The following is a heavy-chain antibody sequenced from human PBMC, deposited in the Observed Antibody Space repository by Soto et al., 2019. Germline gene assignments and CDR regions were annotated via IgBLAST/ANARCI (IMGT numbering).Heavy chain of an antibody. CDR2: ISGSGGST. CDR1: AFTFTNYA. CDR3: AKCSLSGLRCPFDY. D-gene: IGHD2-8*01. V-gene: IGHV3-23*01. Sequence: GSLRFSCAASAFTFTNYAMNWVRQAPRKGLEWVSAISGSGGSTYYADSVKGRFTISRDNSKNTLYLQMNSLRAEDTAVYYCAKCSLSGLRCPFDYWGLGTLVTVSS. J-gene: IGHJ4*02.